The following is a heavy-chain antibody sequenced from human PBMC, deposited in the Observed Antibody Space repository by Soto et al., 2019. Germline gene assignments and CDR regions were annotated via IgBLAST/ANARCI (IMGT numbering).Heavy chain of an antibody. V-gene: IGHV3-30*04. D-gene: IGHD7-27*01. CDR1: GFTFSSYA. CDR2: ISYDGSNK. CDR3: SIDSGLANRGSDAFDF. Sequence: GGSLRLSCAASGFTFSSYAMHWVRQAPGKGLEWVAVISYDGSNKYYADSVKGRFTISRDNSKNTLYLQMNSLRAEDTAVYYCSIDSGLANRGSDAFDFWGQGTLVTVSS. J-gene: IGHJ3*01.